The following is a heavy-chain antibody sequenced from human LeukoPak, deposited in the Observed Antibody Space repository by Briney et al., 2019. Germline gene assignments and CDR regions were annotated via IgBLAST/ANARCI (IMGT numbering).Heavy chain of an antibody. J-gene: IGHJ3*02. D-gene: IGHD3-3*01. V-gene: IGHV1-2*02. Sequence: ASVKVSCKASGYTFTGYYMHWVRQAPGQGLEWMGWINPNSGGTNYAQKFQGRVTMTRDTSISTAYMELSRLRSDDTAVYYCARAIGFWSGYNPHERYDAFDIWGQGTMVTVSS. CDR3: ARAIGFWSGYNPHERYDAFDI. CDR2: INPNSGGT. CDR1: GYTFTGYY.